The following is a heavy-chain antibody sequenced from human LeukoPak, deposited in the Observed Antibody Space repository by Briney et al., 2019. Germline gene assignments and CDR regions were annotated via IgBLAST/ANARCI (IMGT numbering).Heavy chain of an antibody. CDR3: ADSSGYYYGAFDI. CDR1: GFTFSSYS. D-gene: IGHD3-22*01. J-gene: IGHJ3*02. Sequence: GGSLGLSCAASGFTFSSYSMNWVRQAPGKGLEWVSYISSSSSTIYYADSVKGRFTISRDNAKNSLYLQMNSLRAEDTVVYYCADSSGYYYGAFDIWGQGTMVTVSS. CDR2: ISSSSSTI. V-gene: IGHV3-48*04.